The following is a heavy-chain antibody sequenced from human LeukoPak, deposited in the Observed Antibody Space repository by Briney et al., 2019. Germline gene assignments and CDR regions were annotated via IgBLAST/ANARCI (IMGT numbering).Heavy chain of an antibody. Sequence: PSETLSLTCAVYGGSFSGYYWSWIRQPPGKGLEWIGEINHSGSTNYNPSLKSRVTISVDTSKNQFSLNLSSVTAADTSVYYCARVAVLRYFDWLSSISYFDYWGQGTLVTVSS. CDR1: GGSFSGYY. D-gene: IGHD3-9*01. CDR2: INHSGST. CDR3: ARVAVLRYFDWLSSISYFDY. V-gene: IGHV4-34*01. J-gene: IGHJ4*02.